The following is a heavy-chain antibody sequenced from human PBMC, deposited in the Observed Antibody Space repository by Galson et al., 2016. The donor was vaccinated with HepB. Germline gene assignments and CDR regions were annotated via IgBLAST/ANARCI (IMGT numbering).Heavy chain of an antibody. J-gene: IGHJ6*02. D-gene: IGHD4-11*01. V-gene: IGHV4-4*02. Sequence: SETLSLTCTVSGGPLDTTNSWSWVRQPPGKGLKWLGEIQHSGRTNYNSSLKSRLSMSVDKSDNQFSLRLTSVTAADTAVYYCARVRSLQYYYGMDVWGQGTTVTVSS. CDR3: ARVRSLQYYYGMDV. CDR2: IQHSGRT. CDR1: GGPLDTTNS.